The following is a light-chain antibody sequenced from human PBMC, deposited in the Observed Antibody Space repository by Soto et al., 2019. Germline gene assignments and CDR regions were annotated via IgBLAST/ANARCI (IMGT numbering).Light chain of an antibody. CDR2: GAS. V-gene: IGKV3-20*01. CDR1: QSVSSSY. J-gene: IGKJ2*01. Sequence: EIVLTQSPGILSLSPGERATLSCRASQSVSSSYLAWYQQKPGQAPRLLIYGASSRATGIPDRFSGSGSGTDFTLTINKLEPEDFAVYYCQQYGSSLYTFGQGTKLEIK. CDR3: QQYGSSLYT.